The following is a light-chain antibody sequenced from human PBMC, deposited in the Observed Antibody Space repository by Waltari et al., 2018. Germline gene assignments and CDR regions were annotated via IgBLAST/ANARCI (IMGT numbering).Light chain of an antibody. CDR1: QSVSSN. Sequence: EIVMTQSPATLSVSPGERATLSCRASQSVSSNLAWYQQKPCQAPRLRIYVASTSASGIPARFRGSESRTEFTLTISSMQSEDFAVYYCQQYNNWPPYTFGQGTKLEIK. V-gene: IGKV3-15*01. CDR2: VAS. CDR3: QQYNNWPPYT. J-gene: IGKJ2*01.